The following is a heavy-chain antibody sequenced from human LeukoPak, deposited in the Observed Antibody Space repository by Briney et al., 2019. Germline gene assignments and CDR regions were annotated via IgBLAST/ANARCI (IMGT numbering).Heavy chain of an antibody. CDR3: ARVYIAGYYFDY. V-gene: IGHV4-61*02. CDR2: IYTSGST. D-gene: IGHD2-15*01. Sequence: QVQLQESGPGLVRPSQTLSLTCTVSGGSISRGGYYWSWIRQPAGKGLEWIGRIYTSGSTNYNPSLKSRVTISVDTSKNQFSLKLSSVTAADTAVYYCARVYIAGYYFDYWGQGTLVTVSS. J-gene: IGHJ4*02. CDR1: GGSISRGGYY.